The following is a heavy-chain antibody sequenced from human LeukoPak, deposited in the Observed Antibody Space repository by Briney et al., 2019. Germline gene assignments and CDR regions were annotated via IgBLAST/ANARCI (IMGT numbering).Heavy chain of an antibody. CDR2: INWNGGST. CDR1: GFKFDDYG. CDR3: ARGYGGAFDI. D-gene: IGHD5-12*01. Sequence: GGSLRLSCTASGFKFDDYGMTWVRQAPGKGLEWVSGINWNGGSTGYADSVKGRFTISRDNAKNSLYLQMNSLRAEDTALYYCARGYGGAFDIWGQGTMVTVSS. J-gene: IGHJ3*02. V-gene: IGHV3-20*04.